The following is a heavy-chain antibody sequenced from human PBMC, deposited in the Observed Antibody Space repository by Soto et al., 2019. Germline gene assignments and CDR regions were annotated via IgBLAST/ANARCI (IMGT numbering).Heavy chain of an antibody. CDR2: IWYDGSNK. D-gene: IGHD3-10*01. CDR1: GFTFSSYG. CDR3: ARGGMVREVFSYYYYGMDV. V-gene: IGHV3-33*01. Sequence: AGGALRLSCAASGFTFSSYGMHWGRQAPGKGGGWVAVIWYDGSNKYYADSVKGRFTISRDNSKNTLYLQMNSLRAEDTAVYYCARGGMVREVFSYYYYGMDVWGQGTTVTVSS. J-gene: IGHJ6*02.